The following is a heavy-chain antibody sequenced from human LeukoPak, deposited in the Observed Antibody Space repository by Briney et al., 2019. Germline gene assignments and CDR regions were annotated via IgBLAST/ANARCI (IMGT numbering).Heavy chain of an antibody. CDR2: IYYSGST. Sequence: SETLSLTCTVSGGSISSYYWSWIRQPPGKGLEWIGYIYYSGSTNYNPSLKSRVTISVDTSKNQYSLKPSSVTAADTAVYYSARDQGRTAFYYWGQGTLVTVSS. V-gene: IGHV4-59*01. D-gene: IGHD5-18*01. CDR1: GGSISSYY. CDR3: ARDQGRTAFYY. J-gene: IGHJ4*02.